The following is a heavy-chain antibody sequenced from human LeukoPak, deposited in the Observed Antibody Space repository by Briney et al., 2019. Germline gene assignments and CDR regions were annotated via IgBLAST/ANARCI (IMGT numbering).Heavy chain of an antibody. D-gene: IGHD3-3*01. J-gene: IGHJ6*02. Sequence: GESLKISCNGPGYSFTSYWIGWVRQMPGKGLEWMGIIYPGDSDTRYSPSFQGQVTISADKSISTAYLQWSSLKASDTAMYYCARLPYYDFVRGYYYYGMDVWGQGTTVTVSS. V-gene: IGHV5-51*01. CDR1: GYSFTSYW. CDR3: ARLPYYDFVRGYYYYGMDV. CDR2: IYPGDSDT.